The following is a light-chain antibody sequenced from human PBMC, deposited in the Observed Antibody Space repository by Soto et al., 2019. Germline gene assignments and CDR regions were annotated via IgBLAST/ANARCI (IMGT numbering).Light chain of an antibody. Sequence: DIQMTQSPSTLSASVGDRVTITCRASQSVSGWLAWYQQKPGKAPKLLIYKASSLESGVPSRFSGSGSGTEFTLTISSLQHDYFATYYCQQYSTDLTFGQGTKVDI. J-gene: IGKJ1*01. V-gene: IGKV1-5*03. CDR3: QQYSTDLT. CDR1: QSVSGW. CDR2: KAS.